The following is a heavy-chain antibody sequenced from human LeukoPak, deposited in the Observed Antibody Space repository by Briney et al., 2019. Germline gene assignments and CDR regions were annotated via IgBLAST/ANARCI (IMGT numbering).Heavy chain of an antibody. CDR1: GGSISSYY. CDR3: ARDPGASTGGWYVYFAY. D-gene: IGHD6-19*01. Sequence: SETLPLSCTVSGGSISSYYWSWIRQPPGTGLEWIGYLYYSGSTNYNPSLKSRVTISVDTSKNQFSLKLSSVTAADAAVYYCARDPGASTGGWYVYFAYWGQGTLVTVPS. V-gene: IGHV4-59*01. J-gene: IGHJ4*02. CDR2: LYYSGST.